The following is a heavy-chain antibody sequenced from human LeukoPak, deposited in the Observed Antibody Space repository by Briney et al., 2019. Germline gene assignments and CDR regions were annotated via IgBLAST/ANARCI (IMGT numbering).Heavy chain of an antibody. CDR3: ARLPRRIVGDTADDAFDI. Sequence: SETLSLTCTVSGDSTSSSTYYWDWIRQAPGKGLEWIGTVYYTGNTYYSPSLKSRVIISIDTTKNQFSLRLNSVTATDTAVYYCARLPRRIVGDTADDAFDIWGQGTMVTVSS. J-gene: IGHJ3*02. CDR2: VYYTGNT. CDR1: GDSTSSSTYY. D-gene: IGHD1-26*01. V-gene: IGHV4-39*01.